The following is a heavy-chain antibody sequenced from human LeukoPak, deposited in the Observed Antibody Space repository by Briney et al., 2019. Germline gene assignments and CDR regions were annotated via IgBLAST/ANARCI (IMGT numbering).Heavy chain of an antibody. CDR1: GFTFSSYS. J-gene: IGHJ4*02. CDR2: ISSSSSYI. D-gene: IGHD4-17*01. CDR3: ARGLYGDYPFDY. Sequence: PGGSLRLSCAASGFTFSSYSMNWVRQAPGKGLEWVSSISSSSSYIYYADSVKGRFTISRDNAKNSLYLQMNSLRAEDTAVYYCARGLYGDYPFDYWGQGTLVTVSS. V-gene: IGHV3-21*01.